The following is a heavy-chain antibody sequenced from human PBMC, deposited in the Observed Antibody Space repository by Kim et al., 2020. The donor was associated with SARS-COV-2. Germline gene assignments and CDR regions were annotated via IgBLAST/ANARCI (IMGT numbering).Heavy chain of an antibody. CDR3: ATRGRSSSSNY. J-gene: IGHJ4*02. CDR2: INHSGST. Sequence: SETLSLTCAVYGGSFSGYYWSWIRQPPGKGLEWIGEINHSGSTNYNPSLKSRVTISVDTSKNQFSLKLSSVTAADTAVYYCATRGRSSSSNYWGQGTLVTVSS. CDR1: GGSFSGYY. V-gene: IGHV4-34*01. D-gene: IGHD6-6*01.